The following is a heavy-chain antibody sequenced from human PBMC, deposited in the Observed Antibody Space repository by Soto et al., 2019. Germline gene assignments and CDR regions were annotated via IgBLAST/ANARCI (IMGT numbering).Heavy chain of an antibody. CDR3: AKDRCISTSCPAHY. CDR1: GFTFSSYG. CDR2: ISYDGSNK. V-gene: IGHV3-30*18. Sequence: PLGSLRLSCAASGFTFSSYGMHWVRQAPGKGLEWVAVISYDGSNKYYADSVKGRFTISRDNSKNTLYLQMNSLRAEDTAVYYCAKDRCISTSCPAHYWGQGTLVTV. D-gene: IGHD2-2*01. J-gene: IGHJ4*02.